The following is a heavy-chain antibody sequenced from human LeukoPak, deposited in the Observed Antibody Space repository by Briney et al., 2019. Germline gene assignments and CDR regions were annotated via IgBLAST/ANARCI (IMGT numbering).Heavy chain of an antibody. CDR1: GYSISSGYY. Sequence: SETLSLTCTVSGYSISSGYYWGWIRQPPGKGLEWIGSIYQSGSTYYNPSLKSRDTISVDTSKNQFSLKLSSVTAADTAVYYCARICLPGSSYSYDFWSGTNWFDPWGQGTLVTVSS. CDR3: ARICLPGSSYSYDFWSGTNWFDP. CDR2: IYQSGST. J-gene: IGHJ5*02. D-gene: IGHD3-3*01. V-gene: IGHV4-38-2*02.